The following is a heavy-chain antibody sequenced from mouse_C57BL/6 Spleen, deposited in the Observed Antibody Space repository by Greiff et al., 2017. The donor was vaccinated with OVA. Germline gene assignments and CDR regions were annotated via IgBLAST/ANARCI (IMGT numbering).Heavy chain of an antibody. D-gene: IGHD1-1*01. V-gene: IGHV1-54*01. CDR1: GYAFTNYL. J-gene: IGHJ4*01. CDR3: ARSYYGSSNYAMDY. Sequence: QVQLQQSGAELVRPGTSVKVSCKASGYAFTNYLIEWVKQRPGQGLEWIGVINPGSGGTNYNEKFKGKATLTADKSSSTAYMQISSLTSEDSAVYVCARSYYGSSNYAMDYWGQGTSVTVSS. CDR2: INPGSGGT.